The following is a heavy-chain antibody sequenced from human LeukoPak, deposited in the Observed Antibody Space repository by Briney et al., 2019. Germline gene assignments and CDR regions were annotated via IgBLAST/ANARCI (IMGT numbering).Heavy chain of an antibody. CDR1: GFIVSNNY. D-gene: IGHD6-6*01. V-gene: IGHV3-53*01. J-gene: IGHJ4*02. CDR3: ARGPNSNWSGLDF. Sequence: GGSLRLSCVASGFIVSNNYMSWVRQAPGKGLEWVSVLYNAGTTYYADSVKGRFTISRDNAKNTLYLQVNNLRAEDTAVYYCARGPNSNWSGLDFWGQGTLLTVSS. CDR2: LYNAGTT.